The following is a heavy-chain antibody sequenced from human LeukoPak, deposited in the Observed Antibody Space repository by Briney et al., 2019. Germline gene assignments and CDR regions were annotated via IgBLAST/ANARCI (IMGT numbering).Heavy chain of an antibody. D-gene: IGHD2-2*02. CDR2: INPNSGGT. Sequence: ASVKVSCKASGYTFTGYYMHWVRQAPGQGLEWMGRINPNSGGTNYAQKFQGRVTMTRDTSISTAYMELSRLRSDDTAVYYCARDGKRSVAPAAIWWFDPWGQGTLVTVSS. V-gene: IGHV1-2*06. CDR3: ARDGKRSVAPAAIWWFDP. J-gene: IGHJ5*02. CDR1: GYTFTGYY.